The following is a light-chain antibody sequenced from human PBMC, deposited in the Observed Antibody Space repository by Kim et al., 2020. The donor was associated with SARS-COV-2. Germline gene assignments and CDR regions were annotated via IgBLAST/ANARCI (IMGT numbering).Light chain of an antibody. CDR2: GKN. J-gene: IGLJ1*01. V-gene: IGLV3-19*01. CDR3: NSRDSSGNPLYV. CDR1: SLRSYY. Sequence: LGQTVRITCQEDSLRSYYASWYQQKPGQAPVLVIYGKNNRPSGIPDRFSGSSSGNTASLTITGAQAEDEADYYCNSRDSSGNPLYVFGTGTKVTVL.